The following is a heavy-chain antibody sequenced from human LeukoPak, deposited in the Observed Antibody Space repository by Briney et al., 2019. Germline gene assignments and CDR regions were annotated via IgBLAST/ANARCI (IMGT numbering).Heavy chain of an antibody. J-gene: IGHJ4*02. V-gene: IGHV3-23*01. Sequence: PGGSLRLSCAASGFTFSSTSMSWVRQAPGKGLEWVAVTVGGGDGTYYADSVKGRFTISRDNSNNTLYLQMNSLRAEDTAVYYCAKDTYSSSPYYFDYWGQGTLVTVSS. CDR2: TVGGGDGT. CDR3: AKDTYSSSPYYFDY. CDR1: GFTFSSTS. D-gene: IGHD6-6*01.